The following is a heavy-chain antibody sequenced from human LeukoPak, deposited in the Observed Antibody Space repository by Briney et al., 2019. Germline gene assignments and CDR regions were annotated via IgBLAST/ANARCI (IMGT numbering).Heavy chain of an antibody. CDR3: ASGTTYNWFDP. Sequence: WETLSLTCTVSGGSISSYYWSWIRQPAGKGLEWIGRIYTSGSTNYNPSLKSRVTMSVDTSKNQFSLKLSSVTAADTAVYYCASGTTYNWFDPWGQGTLVTVSS. V-gene: IGHV4-4*07. J-gene: IGHJ5*02. CDR1: GGSISSYY. D-gene: IGHD4-17*01. CDR2: IYTSGST.